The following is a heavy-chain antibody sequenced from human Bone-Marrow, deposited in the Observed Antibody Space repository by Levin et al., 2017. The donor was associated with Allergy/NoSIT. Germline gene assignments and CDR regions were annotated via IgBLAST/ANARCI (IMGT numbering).Heavy chain of an antibody. CDR2: ITSRSGGST. V-gene: IGHV3-23*01. CDR3: VKDVLSYPYY. J-gene: IGHJ4*02. Sequence: GGSLRLSCAASGFTFSSYAMTWVRQAPGKGLEWVSTITSRSGGSTHYADSVKGRLTISRDNSKNTLYLQMNSLRAEDTAVYYCVKDVLSYPYYWGQGTLVTVSS. CDR1: GFTFSSYA. D-gene: IGHD3-10*01.